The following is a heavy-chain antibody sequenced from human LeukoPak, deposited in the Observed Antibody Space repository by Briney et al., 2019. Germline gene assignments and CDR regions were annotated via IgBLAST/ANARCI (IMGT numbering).Heavy chain of an antibody. J-gene: IGHJ3*02. CDR2: MNPNSGNT. Sequence: ASVKVSCKASGYTFTGYYMHWVRQAPGQGPEWMGWMNPNSGNTGYAQKFQGRVTITRNTSISTAYMELSSLRSEDTAVYYCARGRGAFDIWGQGTMVTVSS. V-gene: IGHV1-8*03. CDR1: GYTFTGYY. CDR3: ARGRGAFDI.